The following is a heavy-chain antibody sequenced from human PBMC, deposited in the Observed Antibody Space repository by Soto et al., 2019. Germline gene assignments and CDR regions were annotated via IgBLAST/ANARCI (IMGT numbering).Heavy chain of an antibody. CDR3: AREMAYYCVSVSYRVWIHP. Sequence: QVQLVESGGGVVQPGRSLRLSCAASGFTFSSYGMHWVRQAPGKGLEWVAVIWSDGSNKYYADSVKGRFTISRDKSKNILYLQMNSLRDEDTAVYYCAREMAYYCVSVSYRVWIHPWGQGTLVTVSS. D-gene: IGHD3-10*01. V-gene: IGHV3-33*01. CDR1: GFTFSSYG. J-gene: IGHJ5*02. CDR2: IWSDGSNK.